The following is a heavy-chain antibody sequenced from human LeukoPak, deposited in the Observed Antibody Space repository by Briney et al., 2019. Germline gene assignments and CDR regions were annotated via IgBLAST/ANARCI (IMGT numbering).Heavy chain of an antibody. J-gene: IGHJ4*02. Sequence: SETLSLTCAVYGGSFSGYYWSWIRQPPGKGLEWIGEINHSGSTNYNPSLKSRVTISVDASKNQFSLKLSSVTAADTAVYYCARAFPYWYCSGGSCYSGYWGQGTLVTVSS. D-gene: IGHD2-15*01. CDR1: GGSFSGYY. CDR3: ARAFPYWYCSGGSCYSGY. CDR2: INHSGST. V-gene: IGHV4-34*01.